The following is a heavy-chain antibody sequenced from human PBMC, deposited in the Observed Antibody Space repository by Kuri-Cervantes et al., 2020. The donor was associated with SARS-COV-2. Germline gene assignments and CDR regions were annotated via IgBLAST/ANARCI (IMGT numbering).Heavy chain of an antibody. Sequence: ASVKVSCKASGYTFTDYYIHWVRPAPGQGLEWMGWINPNSGGTNYAQKFQGWVTMARDTSINTAYMELSRLRSDDTAVYYCARARVRGVITTYYYYGMDVWGQGTTVTVSS. CDR3: ARARVRGVITTYYYYGMDV. D-gene: IGHD3-10*01. CDR1: GYTFTDYY. V-gene: IGHV1-2*04. J-gene: IGHJ6*02. CDR2: INPNSGGT.